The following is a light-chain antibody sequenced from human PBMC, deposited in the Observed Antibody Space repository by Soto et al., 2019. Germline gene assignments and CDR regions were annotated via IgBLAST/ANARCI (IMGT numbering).Light chain of an antibody. Sequence: QSALTQPASVSGSPGQSITISCTGTSNDVGGFNYVSWYQQLPGKAPKLVHYDVTHRTSGVSDRFSGSRSGNTASLTISGLQAEDEADYYCTSFTSGSTPYVLGTGTKVTVL. CDR3: TSFTSGSTPYV. J-gene: IGLJ1*01. CDR2: DVT. V-gene: IGLV2-14*03. CDR1: SNDVGGFNY.